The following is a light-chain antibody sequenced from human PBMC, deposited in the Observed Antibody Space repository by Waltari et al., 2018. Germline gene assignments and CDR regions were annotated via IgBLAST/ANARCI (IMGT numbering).Light chain of an antibody. CDR2: QDI. CDR3: QAGDSSTYVV. CDR1: RLGNNF. J-gene: IGLJ2*01. V-gene: IGLV3-1*01. Sequence: SLELTQPPSVSVSPWQTATITCHGDRLGNNFTSWYPQSPGQSPVLVIHQDIRRPSGIPERFSGSISGDTATLTISGAQAVDEADYYCQAGDSSTYVVFGAGTKLTVL.